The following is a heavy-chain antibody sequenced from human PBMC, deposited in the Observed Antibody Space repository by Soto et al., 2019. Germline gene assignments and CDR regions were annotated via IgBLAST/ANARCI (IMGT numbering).Heavy chain of an antibody. CDR2: IYYSGST. Sequence: SETLSLTCTVSGGSISSGDYFWGWIRQPPGKGLEWIGSIYYSGSTYYNPSLKSRVTISVDTSKNQFSLKLSSVTAADTALYYCARLNAGTTYYYYGMDVWGQGTTVTVSS. J-gene: IGHJ6*02. CDR1: GGSISSGDYF. V-gene: IGHV4-39*01. D-gene: IGHD1-7*01. CDR3: ARLNAGTTYYYYGMDV.